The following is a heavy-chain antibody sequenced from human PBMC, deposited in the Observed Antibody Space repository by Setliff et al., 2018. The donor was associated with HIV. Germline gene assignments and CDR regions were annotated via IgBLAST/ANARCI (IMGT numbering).Heavy chain of an antibody. J-gene: IGHJ4*02. Sequence: GESLKISCAASVFTFNNYGMNWVRQAPGKGLEWVSYISSSGSPIHYADSVRGRFTISRDNAKKSLYLQMNSLRAEDTAVYYCARGEPTILVVPAAFFDYWGQGTLVTVSS. CDR2: ISSSGSPI. D-gene: IGHD2-2*01. CDR3: ARGEPTILVVPAAFFDY. V-gene: IGHV3-48*04. CDR1: VFTFNNYG.